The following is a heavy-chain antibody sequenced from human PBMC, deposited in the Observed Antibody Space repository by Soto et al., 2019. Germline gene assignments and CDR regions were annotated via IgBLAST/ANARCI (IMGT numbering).Heavy chain of an antibody. CDR2: ISYTGRT. CDR1: GDSVTSGSCY. J-gene: IGHJ6*02. V-gene: IGHV4-61*03. Sequence: SETLSLTCIVSGDSVTSGSCYWTWLRQPPGKGLEWIGYISYTGRTKYNPSLQSRVTISVDTSKNDFSLNLSSVTAADTAVYFCAREWGLLPYYVMNVWGHGTAVTVSS. D-gene: IGHD7-27*01. CDR3: AREWGLLPYYVMNV.